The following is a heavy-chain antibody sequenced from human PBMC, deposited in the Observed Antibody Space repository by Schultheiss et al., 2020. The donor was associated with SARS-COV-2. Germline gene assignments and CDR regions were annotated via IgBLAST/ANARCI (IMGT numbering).Heavy chain of an antibody. CDR2: IYYSGST. D-gene: IGHD6-25*01. Sequence: SETLSLTCAVYGGSFSGYYWSWIRQPPGKGLEWIVYIYYSGSTNYNQSLKSRVTISVDTSKNQFSLKRSSVTAADTAVYYCAIKGRLGIEDYWGQGTLVTVSS. CDR1: GGSFSGYY. V-gene: IGHV4-34*01. J-gene: IGHJ4*02. CDR3: AIKGRLGIEDY.